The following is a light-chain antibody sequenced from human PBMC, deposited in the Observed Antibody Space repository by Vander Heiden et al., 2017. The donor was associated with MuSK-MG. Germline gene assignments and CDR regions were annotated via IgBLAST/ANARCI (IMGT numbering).Light chain of an antibody. CDR2: AAS. J-gene: IGKJ1*01. CDR1: QSIASY. CDR3: QQSDSTPQT. Sequence: DIQMNQPPSSLSASVRDRVTSTCRASQSIASYFNWYQQKPGKAPKLLIYAASSWQSGVPSRFSGSGSGTDFTLTISSLQPEDFATYYCQQSDSTPQTFGQGTKVEIK. V-gene: IGKV1-39*01.